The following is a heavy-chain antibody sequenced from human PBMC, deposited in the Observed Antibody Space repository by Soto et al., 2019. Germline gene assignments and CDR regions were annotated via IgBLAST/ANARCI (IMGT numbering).Heavy chain of an antibody. Sequence: GASVKVSCKASGGTFSSYTISWVRQAPGQGLEWMGRIIPILGIANYAQKFQGRVTITADKSTSTAYMELSSLRSEDTAVYYCARSHIVATSPDDYWGQGTLVTVSS. CDR2: IIPILGIA. D-gene: IGHD5-12*01. CDR3: ARSHIVATSPDDY. J-gene: IGHJ4*02. V-gene: IGHV1-69*02. CDR1: GGTFSSYT.